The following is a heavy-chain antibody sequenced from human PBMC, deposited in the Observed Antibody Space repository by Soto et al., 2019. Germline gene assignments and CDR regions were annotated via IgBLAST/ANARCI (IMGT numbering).Heavy chain of an antibody. CDR2: INPSDGGT. CDR3: ARVRAVSTSLSWLDP. D-gene: IGHD2-8*01. Sequence: QVQLVQSGADVKKPGASVKISCKASGYTFTSYFMSWVRQAPGQGLEWMGIINPSDGGTNYAQKFQGRVIMXXDXSXXTVYMDLSSLRSEDTAVYYCARVRAVSTSLSWLDPWGQGTLVTVSS. V-gene: IGHV1-46*03. J-gene: IGHJ5*02. CDR1: GYTFTSYF.